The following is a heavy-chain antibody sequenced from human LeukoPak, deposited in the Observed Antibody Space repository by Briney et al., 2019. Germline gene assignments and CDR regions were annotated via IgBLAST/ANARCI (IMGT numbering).Heavy chain of an antibody. Sequence: GGSLRLSCSASGFTFSEYYVSWIRQAPGKGLEWVSDISSNADIVSYADFAQGRFTISRDNGDHSLSLQLNSLRAEDTAVYYCARETVAGTFDYWSQGTLVTVSS. CDR3: ARETVAGTFDY. CDR1: GFTFSEYY. D-gene: IGHD6-19*01. CDR2: ISSNADIV. V-gene: IGHV3-11*01. J-gene: IGHJ4*02.